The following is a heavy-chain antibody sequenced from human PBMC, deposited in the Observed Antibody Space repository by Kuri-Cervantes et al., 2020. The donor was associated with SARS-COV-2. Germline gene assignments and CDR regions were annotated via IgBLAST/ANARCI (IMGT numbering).Heavy chain of an antibody. V-gene: IGHV1-2*02. CDR3: ARGDLFLDV. Sequence: ASVKVSCKASGYTFTSYDINWVRQAPGQGLEWMGWINPNSGGTNYAQKFQGRVTVTRDTSTSTVYMELSSLRSEDTAVYYCARGDLFLDVWGKGTTVTVSS. J-gene: IGHJ6*04. CDR2: INPNSGGT. CDR1: GYTFTSYD.